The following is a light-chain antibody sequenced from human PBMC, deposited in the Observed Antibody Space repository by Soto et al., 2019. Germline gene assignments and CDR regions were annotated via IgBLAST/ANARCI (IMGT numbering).Light chain of an antibody. V-gene: IGKV1-5*03. CDR1: QSVSRW. CDR3: RHYDTYPLT. CDR2: KAA. J-gene: IGKJ4*01. Sequence: DIQMTQSPSTLSSSLGDRVTITCRASQSVSRWLAWYQKRPGKAPNRLIYKAASLESGVPSRCSGSGSGTAFALPISSLQPDDFSSYYCRHYDTYPLTFGGGTKVEIK.